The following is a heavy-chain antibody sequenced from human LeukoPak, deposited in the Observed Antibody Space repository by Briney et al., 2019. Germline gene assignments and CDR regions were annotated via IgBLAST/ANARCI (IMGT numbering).Heavy chain of an antibody. CDR1: GYTLTELS. J-gene: IGHJ6*03. Sequence: GASVKVSCKVSGYTLTELSMHWVRQAPGEGLEWMGGFDPEDGETIYAQKFQGGVTMTEDTSTDTAYMELSSLRSEDTAVYYCAKNGRAEYYMDVWGKGTTVTVSS. CDR2: FDPEDGET. V-gene: IGHV1-24*01. CDR3: AKNGRAEYYMDV. D-gene: IGHD1-26*01.